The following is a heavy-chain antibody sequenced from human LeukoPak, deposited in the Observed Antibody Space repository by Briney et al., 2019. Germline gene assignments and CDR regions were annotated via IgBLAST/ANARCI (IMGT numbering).Heavy chain of an antibody. D-gene: IGHD6-19*01. V-gene: IGHV4-59*01. CDR2: IYYSGST. Sequence: SETLSLTCTVSGGSISSYYWSWIRQPPGKGLEWIGYIYYSGSTNYNPSLKSRVTISVDTSKNQFSLKLSSVTAADTAVYYCARDSLTLYSSGWYGFDYWGQGTLVTVSP. CDR3: ARDSLTLYSSGWYGFDY. J-gene: IGHJ4*02. CDR1: GGSISSYY.